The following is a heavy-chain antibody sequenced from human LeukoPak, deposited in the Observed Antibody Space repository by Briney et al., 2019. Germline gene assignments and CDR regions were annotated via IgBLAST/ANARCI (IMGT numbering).Heavy chain of an antibody. CDR1: GFTFSSYW. V-gene: IGHV3-7*01. CDR3: ARVSPNTVTTLQYFDY. Sequence: GGSLRLSCAASGFTFSSYWMSWVRQAPGKGLEWVANIKQDGSEKYYVDSVEGRFTISRDNAKNSLYLQMNSLRAEDTAVYYCARVSPNTVTTLQYFDYWGQGTLVTVSS. D-gene: IGHD4-17*01. J-gene: IGHJ4*02. CDR2: IKQDGSEK.